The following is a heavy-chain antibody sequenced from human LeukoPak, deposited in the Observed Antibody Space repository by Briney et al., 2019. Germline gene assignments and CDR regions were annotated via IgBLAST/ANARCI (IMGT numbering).Heavy chain of an antibody. J-gene: IGHJ4*02. CDR2: ISGSGGST. D-gene: IGHD3-3*01. V-gene: IGHV3-23*01. CDR1: GFTFSSYA. CDR3: AKGIRFLEWLLADY. Sequence: GGSLRLSCAASGFTFSSYAMSWVRQAPGKGLEWVSAISGSGGSTYYADSVKGRFTISRDNPKNTLYLQMNSLRAEDTAVYYCAKGIRFLEWLLADYWGQGTLVTVSS.